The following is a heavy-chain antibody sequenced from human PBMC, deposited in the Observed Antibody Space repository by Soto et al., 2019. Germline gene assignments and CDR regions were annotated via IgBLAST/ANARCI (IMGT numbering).Heavy chain of an antibody. V-gene: IGHV5-51*01. J-gene: IGHJ6*02. CDR1: GYSFTSYW. D-gene: IGHD6-13*01. CDR2: IYPGDSDT. CDR3: ARHGVAAAGKPYYYGMDV. Sequence: PGESLKISCKGSGYSFTSYWIGWVRQMPGKGLEWMGIIYPGDSDTRYSPSFQGQVTISADKSVSTAHLQWSSLKASDTAMYYCARHGVAAAGKPYYYGMDVWGQGTTVTVSS.